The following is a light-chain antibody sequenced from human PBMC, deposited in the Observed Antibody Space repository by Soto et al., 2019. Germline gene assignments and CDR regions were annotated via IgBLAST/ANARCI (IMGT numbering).Light chain of an antibody. CDR3: QQSET. J-gene: IGKJ1*01. Sequence: EIILTQSPDTLSLSPGERATLSCRASQTVSSNYLAWCQQRPGQAPRLLIYGASTRAIGIPARFSGSGSGTDFTLTITSLQPEDFAVYYCQQSETFGQGTKVDIK. CDR1: QTVSSNY. CDR2: GAS. V-gene: IGKV3-20*01.